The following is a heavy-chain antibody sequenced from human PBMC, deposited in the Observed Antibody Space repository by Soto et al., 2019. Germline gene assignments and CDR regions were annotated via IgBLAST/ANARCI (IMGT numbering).Heavy chain of an antibody. CDR2: ISYAGDYQ. J-gene: IGHJ4*02. D-gene: IGHD6-13*01. CDR1: GFTFSSYG. CDR3: AKSRGGSSWYEGHS. Sequence: QVQLVESGGGVVQPGRSLRLSCAASGFTFSSYGMHWVRQAPGQGLEWVAVISYAGDYQYYAESGKGRFTISRDNSKNTPQLKMKTLSPEDTAVYFCAKSRGGSSWYEGHSWGPRTGVTVSS. V-gene: IGHV3-30*18.